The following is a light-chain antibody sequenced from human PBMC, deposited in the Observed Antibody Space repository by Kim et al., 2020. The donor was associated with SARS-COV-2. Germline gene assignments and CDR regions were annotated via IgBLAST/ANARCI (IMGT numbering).Light chain of an antibody. J-gene: IGLJ2*01. CDR3: QVWDGRSDHVV. Sequence: PGKTARISCGESTIGQMLVHWYQQKPGQAPVLVDCDDSDRPPGIPDRYSGSKSENTATLTISRVEAGDEADYYCQVWDGRSDHVVFGGGTQLTV. CDR1: TIGQML. V-gene: IGLV3-21*03. CDR2: DDS.